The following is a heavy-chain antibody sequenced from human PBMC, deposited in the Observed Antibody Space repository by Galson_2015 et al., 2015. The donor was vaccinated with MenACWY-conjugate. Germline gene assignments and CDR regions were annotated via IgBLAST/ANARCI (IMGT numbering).Heavy chain of an antibody. V-gene: IGHV3-23*01. CDR1: GLSFSSNG. CDR2: ISGSGGST. D-gene: IGHD3-10*01. CDR3: AKVRLGVTPGAFEI. Sequence: SLRLSCAASGLSFSSNGMSWVRQAPGKGLEWVSVISGSGGSTYYADSVKGRFTISRDNSKNTLYLQMNSLRVEDTSVYYCAKVRLGVTPGAFEIWGQAIMVTVSS. J-gene: IGHJ3*02.